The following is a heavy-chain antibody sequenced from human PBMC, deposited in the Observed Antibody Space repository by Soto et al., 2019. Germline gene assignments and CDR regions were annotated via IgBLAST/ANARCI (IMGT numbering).Heavy chain of an antibody. CDR3: ANDLRGYSGYDNYYYYGMDV. CDR1: GFTFSSYG. J-gene: IGHJ6*02. V-gene: IGHV3-30*18. D-gene: IGHD5-12*01. CDR2: ISYDGSNK. Sequence: GGSLRLSCAASGFTFSSYGMHWVRQAPGKGLEWVAVISYDGSNKYYADSVKGRFTISRDNSKNTLYLQMNSLRAEDTAVYYCANDLRGYSGYDNYYYYGMDVWGQGTTVTVS.